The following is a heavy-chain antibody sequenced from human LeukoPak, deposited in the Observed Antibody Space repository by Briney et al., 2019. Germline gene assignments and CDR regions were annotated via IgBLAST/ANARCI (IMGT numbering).Heavy chain of an antibody. V-gene: IGHV4-39*07. CDR2: IYYSGST. Sequence: PSETLSLTCTVSGGSISSSSYYWGWIRQPPGKGLEWIGSIYYSGSTYYNPSLKSRVTISVDTSKNQFSLKLTSVTAADTAFHYCARHYNDDYTYPLDYWGQGTLVTVSS. CDR3: ARHYNDDYTYPLDY. CDR1: GGSISSSSYY. J-gene: IGHJ4*02. D-gene: IGHD4-17*01.